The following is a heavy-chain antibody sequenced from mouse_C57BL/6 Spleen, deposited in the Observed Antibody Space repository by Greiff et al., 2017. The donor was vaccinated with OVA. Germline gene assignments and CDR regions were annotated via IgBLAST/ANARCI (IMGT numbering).Heavy chain of an antibody. D-gene: IGHD1-1*01. J-gene: IGHJ4*01. V-gene: IGHV3-8*01. CDR2: ISYSGST. Sequence: EVQLVESGPGLAKPSQTLSLTCSVTGYSITSDYWNWIRKFPGNKLEYMGYISYSGSTYYNPSLKSRISITRDTSKNQYYLQLNSVTTEDTATYYCARSFPYYYGSSYDYAMDYWGQGTSVTVSS. CDR3: ARSFPYYYGSSYDYAMDY. CDR1: GYSITSDY.